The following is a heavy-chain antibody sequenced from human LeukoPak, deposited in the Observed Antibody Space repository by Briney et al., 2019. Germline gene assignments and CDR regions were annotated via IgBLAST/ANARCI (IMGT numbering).Heavy chain of an antibody. D-gene: IGHD3-22*01. J-gene: IGHJ4*02. CDR1: GFTFSDYY. V-gene: IGHV3-11*04. CDR2: IISSGSII. CDR3: ARVGYDSSGRFDD. Sequence: GGSLRLSCAASGFTFSDYYMTWIRQAPGKGLEWVSYIISSGSIIYYADSVKGRFIISRDNAKSSLYMQMNSLRAEDTAVYFCARVGYDSSGRFDDGGQRTLVTVSS.